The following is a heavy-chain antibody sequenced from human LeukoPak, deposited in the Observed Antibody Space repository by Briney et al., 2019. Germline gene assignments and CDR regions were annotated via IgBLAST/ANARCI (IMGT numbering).Heavy chain of an antibody. J-gene: IGHJ4*02. CDR2: ISSSGSTI. Sequence: GGSLRLSCAASGFTFSDYYMSWIRQAPGKGLEWVSYISSSGSTIYYADSVKGRFTISRDNAKNSLYLQMNSLRAEDTAVYYCARAPRYNWNDLDYWGQGTLVTVSS. CDR3: ARAPRYNWNDLDY. V-gene: IGHV3-11*01. D-gene: IGHD1-1*01. CDR1: GFTFSDYY.